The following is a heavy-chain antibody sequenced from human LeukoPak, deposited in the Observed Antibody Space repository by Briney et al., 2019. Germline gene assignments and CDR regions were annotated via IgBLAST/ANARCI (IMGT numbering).Heavy chain of an antibody. CDR3: ASHRSEDYNAPFDY. D-gene: IGHD4-11*01. Sequence: GGSLRLSCAASGFSFSDYYMSWIRQAPGKGLEWVSYISSSSTYTNYADSVKGRFTISRDNAKNSLYLQMNSLRAEDTAVYYCASHRSEDYNAPFDYWGQGTLVTVSS. CDR2: ISSSSTYT. V-gene: IGHV3-11*03. J-gene: IGHJ4*02. CDR1: GFSFSDYY.